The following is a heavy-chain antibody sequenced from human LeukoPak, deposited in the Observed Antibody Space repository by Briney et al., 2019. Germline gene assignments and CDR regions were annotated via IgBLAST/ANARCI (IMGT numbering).Heavy chain of an antibody. Sequence: PGESLKISCKGSGYRFTSYGIGWVRQVPGKGLEWMGIIYPGDSDTRYSPSFQGQVTISADKSISTAYLQWSSLKASDTAMYYCARRQAAAKPGNDAFDIWGQGTMVTVSS. D-gene: IGHD6-13*01. V-gene: IGHV5-51*01. J-gene: IGHJ3*02. CDR1: GYRFTSYG. CDR2: IYPGDSDT. CDR3: ARRQAAAKPGNDAFDI.